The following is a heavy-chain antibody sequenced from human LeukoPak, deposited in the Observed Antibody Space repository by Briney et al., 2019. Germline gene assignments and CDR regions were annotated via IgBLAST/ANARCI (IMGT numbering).Heavy chain of an antibody. J-gene: IGHJ4*02. D-gene: IGHD3-10*01. Sequence: PSETLSLTCTVSGYSISSVYYWGWIRQPPGKGLEWIGSIYHSGSSYYNPSLKSRVTISEDTSKNQFSLKLSSMTAADTAVYYCARGLYYYDYWGQGTLVNVSS. V-gene: IGHV4-38-2*02. CDR2: IYHSGSS. CDR3: ARGLYYYDY. CDR1: GYSISSVYY.